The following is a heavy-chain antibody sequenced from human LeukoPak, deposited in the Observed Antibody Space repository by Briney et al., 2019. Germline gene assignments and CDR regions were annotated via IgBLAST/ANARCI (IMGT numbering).Heavy chain of an antibody. D-gene: IGHD3-3*01. V-gene: IGHV3-7*01. CDR3: TRDGSGWSDS. J-gene: IGHJ5*01. CDR1: GFSLDSYW. CDR2: INQDGSEK. Sequence: PGGSLRLSCVVSGFSLDSYWMSWVRQAPGKGPEWVANINQDGSEKYYVDSVKGRFSISRDNAKNSLYLQMNNLRAEDTAVYFCTRDGSGWSDSWGQGTLATVSS.